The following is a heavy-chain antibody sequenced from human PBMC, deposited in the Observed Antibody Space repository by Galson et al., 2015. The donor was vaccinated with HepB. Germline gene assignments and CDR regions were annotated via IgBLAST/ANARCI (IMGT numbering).Heavy chain of an antibody. CDR2: ISYDGSNK. D-gene: IGHD3-3*01. Sequence: SLRLSCAASGFTFSSYGIHWVRQAPGKGLEWVAVISYDGSNKYYVDSVKGRFTISRDNSKNTPYLQMNSLRAEDTAVYYCARYYDFWSGYFPFDYWGQGTLVTVSS. CDR3: ARYYDFWSGYFPFDY. V-gene: IGHV3-30*03. J-gene: IGHJ4*02. CDR1: GFTFSSYG.